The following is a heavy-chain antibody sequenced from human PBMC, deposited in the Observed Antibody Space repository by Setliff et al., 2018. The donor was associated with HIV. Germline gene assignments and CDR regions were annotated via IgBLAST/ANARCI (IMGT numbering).Heavy chain of an antibody. CDR3: ARTWLHYGADIPRFDP. J-gene: IGHJ5*02. D-gene: IGHD4-17*01. CDR1: GGSMNTFY. CDR2: IHDGGSI. Sequence: SETLSLTCTVSGGSMNTFYWSWIRQSPGKGLEWIGYIHDGGSITYNPSLRSPATISLDTSKKQFSLMLTAVTAADTAIYYCARTWLHYGADIPRFDPWGQGVLVTVSS. V-gene: IGHV4-59*12.